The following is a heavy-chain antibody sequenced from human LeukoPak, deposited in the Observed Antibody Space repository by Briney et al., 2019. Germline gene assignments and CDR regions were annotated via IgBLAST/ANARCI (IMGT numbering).Heavy chain of an antibody. CDR2: INPNSGGT. CDR1: GYTFTGYY. D-gene: IGHD6-19*01. V-gene: IGHV1-2*04. J-gene: IGHJ4*02. CDR3: ARGRDSSGWSIWDY. Sequence: ASVKVSCKASGYTFTGYYTHWVRQAPGQGLEWMGWINPNSGGTNYAQKFQGWVTMTRDTSISTAYMELSRLRSDDTAVYYCARGRDSSGWSIWDYWGQGTLVTVSS.